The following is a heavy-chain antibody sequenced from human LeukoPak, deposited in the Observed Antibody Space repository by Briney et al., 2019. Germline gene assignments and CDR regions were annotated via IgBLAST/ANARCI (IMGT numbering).Heavy chain of an antibody. CDR1: GFTFSSYA. CDR3: AKGDYADYYYYYMDV. CDR2: ISGSGGST. D-gene: IGHD4-17*01. J-gene: IGHJ6*03. Sequence: GGSLRLSCAASGFTFSSYAMSWVRQAQGKGVEWVSAISGSGGSTYYADSVKGRFTISRDNSKNTLYLQMNSLRAEDTAVYYCAKGDYADYYYYYMDVWGKGTTVTVSS. V-gene: IGHV3-23*01.